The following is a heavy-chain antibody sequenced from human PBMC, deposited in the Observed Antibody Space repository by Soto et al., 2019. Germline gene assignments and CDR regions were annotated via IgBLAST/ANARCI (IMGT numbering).Heavy chain of an antibody. V-gene: IGHV4-61*01. Sequence: SETLSLTCTVSGGSVSSGSYYWSWIRQPPGKGLEWIGNIYYTGSTNYKPSLKSRVTISVDTSKNQFSLKLSSVTAADTAVYYCAREGNSGPYDYYSMDVWGQGTTVT. CDR3: AREGNSGPYDYYSMDV. CDR2: IYYTGST. CDR1: GGSVSSGSYY. D-gene: IGHD4-4*01. J-gene: IGHJ6*02.